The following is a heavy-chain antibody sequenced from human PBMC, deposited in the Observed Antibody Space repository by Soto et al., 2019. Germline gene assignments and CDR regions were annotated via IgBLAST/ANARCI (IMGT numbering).Heavy chain of an antibody. CDR1: GGSISSYC. CDR3: ARDDSSGWYL. Sequence: PSETLSLTCTVSGGSISSYCWSWIRQPPGKGLEWIGYIYYSGSTNYNPSLKSRVAISVDTSKNQFSLKLSSVTAADTAVYYCARDDSSGWYLWGQGTLVTVSS. CDR2: IYYSGST. J-gene: IGHJ4*02. V-gene: IGHV4-59*01. D-gene: IGHD6-19*01.